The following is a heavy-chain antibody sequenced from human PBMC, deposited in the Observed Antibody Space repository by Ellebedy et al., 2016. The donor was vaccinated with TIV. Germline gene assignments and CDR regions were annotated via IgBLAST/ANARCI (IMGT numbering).Heavy chain of an antibody. V-gene: IGHV1-46*01. D-gene: IGHD4-17*01. Sequence: ASVKVSXKASGYTFTSYYMHWVRQAPGQGLEWMGIINPSGGSTSYAQKFQGRVTMTRDTSTSTVYMELSSLRSEDTAVYYCARGSKMTTVTNGPPDYWGQGTLVTVSS. CDR2: INPSGGST. CDR3: ARGSKMTTVTNGPPDY. J-gene: IGHJ4*02. CDR1: GYTFTSYY.